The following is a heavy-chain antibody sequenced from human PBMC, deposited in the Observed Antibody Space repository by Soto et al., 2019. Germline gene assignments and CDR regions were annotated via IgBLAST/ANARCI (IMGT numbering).Heavy chain of an antibody. J-gene: IGHJ6*02. V-gene: IGHV4-30-4*01. CDR1: GGSISSGDYY. CDR3: ARDRYYGSGTYYNFYYGMDV. D-gene: IGHD3-10*01. Sequence: SETLSLTCTVSGGSISSGDYYWSWIRQPPGKGLEWIGNIYYSGSTDYNPSLRSRVTISLDTSKNHFSLRLRSVTAADTAVYYCARDRYYGSGTYYNFYYGMDVWGQGTTVTVSS. CDR2: IYYSGST.